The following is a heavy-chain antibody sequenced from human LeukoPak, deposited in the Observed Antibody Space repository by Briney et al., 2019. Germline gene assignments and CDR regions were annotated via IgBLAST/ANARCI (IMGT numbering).Heavy chain of an antibody. V-gene: IGHV4-34*01. Sequence: SETLSLTCAVYGGSFSGYYWSWIRRPPGKGLEWIGEINHSGSTNYNPSLKSRVTISVDTSKNQFSLKLSSVTVADTAVYYCARGPTYYYDSSGYSFFFQHWGQGTLVTVSS. J-gene: IGHJ1*01. CDR3: ARGPTYYYDSSGYSFFFQH. CDR1: GGSFSGYY. CDR2: INHSGST. D-gene: IGHD3-22*01.